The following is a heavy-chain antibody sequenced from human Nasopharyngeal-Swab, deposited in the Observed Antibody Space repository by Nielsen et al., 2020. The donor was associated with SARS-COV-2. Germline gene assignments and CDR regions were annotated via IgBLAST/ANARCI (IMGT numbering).Heavy chain of an antibody. CDR3: AKARRTDTYGFECFDH. V-gene: IGHV3-33*06. Sequence: LSLTCAASGFTFSSYGMHWVRQAPGKGLEWVAVIWYDGSNKYYADSVKGRFTISRDNSKNSLYLQMDSLRAEDTALYYCAKARRTDTYGFECFDHWGQGTLVTVSS. CDR2: IWYDGSNK. J-gene: IGHJ4*02. CDR1: GFTFSSYG. D-gene: IGHD5-18*01.